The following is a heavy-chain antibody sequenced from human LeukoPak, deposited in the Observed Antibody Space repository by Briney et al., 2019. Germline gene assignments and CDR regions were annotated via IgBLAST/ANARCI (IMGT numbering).Heavy chain of an antibody. Sequence: PSETLSLTCAVSGYSISSNNWRAWIRQPPGKGLEWTGDIYYSGNTYYNPYNPSLTSRVTMSVDTSKNQFSLKLDSVTEIDTAMYYCARNQAVAANRGAFDIWGQGTMVTVSS. D-gene: IGHD6-19*01. CDR1: GYSISSNNW. CDR3: ARNQAVAANRGAFDI. J-gene: IGHJ3*02. V-gene: IGHV4-28*01. CDR2: IYYSGNT.